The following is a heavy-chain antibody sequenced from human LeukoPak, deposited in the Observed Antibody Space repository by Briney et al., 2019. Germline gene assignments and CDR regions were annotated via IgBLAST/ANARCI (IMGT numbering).Heavy chain of an antibody. V-gene: IGHV4-61*02. D-gene: IGHD6-13*01. CDR1: GGSISSGSYY. Sequence: SQTLSLTCTVSGGSISSGSYYWSWIRQPAGKGLEWIGSIYYSGSTYYNPSLKSRVTISVDTSKNQFSLKLSSVTAADTAVYYCARAVAAAGELYYYYGMDVWGQGTTVTVSS. CDR3: ARAVAAAGELYYYYGMDV. J-gene: IGHJ6*02. CDR2: IYYSGST.